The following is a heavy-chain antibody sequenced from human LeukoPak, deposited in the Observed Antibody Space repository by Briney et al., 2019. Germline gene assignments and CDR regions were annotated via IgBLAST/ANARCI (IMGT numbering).Heavy chain of an antibody. J-gene: IGHJ3*02. CDR3: ASGTIVGADDAFDI. CDR2: IIPIFGTA. CDR1: GGTFSSYA. V-gene: IGHV1-69*05. D-gene: IGHD1-26*01. Sequence: VASVKVSCKASGGTFSSYAISWVRQAPGQGLEWMGGIIPIFGTANYAQKFQGRVTITTDESTSTAYMELSSLRSEDTAVYYCASGTIVGADDAFDIWGQGTMVTVSS.